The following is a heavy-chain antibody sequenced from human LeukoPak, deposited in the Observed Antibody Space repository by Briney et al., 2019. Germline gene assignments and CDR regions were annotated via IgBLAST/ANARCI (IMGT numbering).Heavy chain of an antibody. CDR2: INTSGST. CDR3: AREGGDPRWLDP. D-gene: IGHD6-25*01. J-gene: IGHJ5*02. Sequence: SETLSLTCTVSGGSISSYYWTWIRQSAGKGLEWIGRINTSGSTNYNPSLRSRVTMSVNTSKNQFSLNLSSVTAADTAVYSCAREGGDPRWLDPWGQGTLVTVSS. CDR1: GGSISSYY. V-gene: IGHV4-4*07.